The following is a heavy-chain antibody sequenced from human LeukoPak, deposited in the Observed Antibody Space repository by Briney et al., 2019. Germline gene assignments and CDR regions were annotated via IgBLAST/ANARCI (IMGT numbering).Heavy chain of an antibody. CDR1: GGSISSGGYY. J-gene: IGHJ4*02. CDR2: IYYSGST. V-gene: IGHV4-31*03. CDR3: ARAPIVAGPTDY. Sequence: PSETLSLTCTVSGGSISSGGYYWRWIRQHPGKGLEWVGYIYYSGSTYYNPSLKSRVTISVDTSKNQFSLKLSSVTAADTAVYYCARAPIVAGPTDYWGQGTLVTVSS. D-gene: IGHD3-22*01.